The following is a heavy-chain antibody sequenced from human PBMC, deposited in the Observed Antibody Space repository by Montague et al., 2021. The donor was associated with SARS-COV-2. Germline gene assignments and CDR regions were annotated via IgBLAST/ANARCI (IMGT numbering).Heavy chain of an antibody. D-gene: IGHD5-12*01. V-gene: IGHV6-1*01. CDR3: ARGWVATIPHMDN. CDR1: GDSASSNSAA. CDR2: TYYRSKWHN. J-gene: IGHJ4*02. Sequence: CAISGDSASSNSAAWNWIRQSPSRGLEWLGRTYYRSKWHNDYAVSVKSRITINPDTSKNQFSLQLKSVTPEDTAVYYCARGWVATIPHMDNWGRGSLVIVSS.